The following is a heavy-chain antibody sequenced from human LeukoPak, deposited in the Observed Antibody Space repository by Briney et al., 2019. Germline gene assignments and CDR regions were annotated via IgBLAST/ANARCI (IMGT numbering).Heavy chain of an antibody. J-gene: IGHJ3*02. CDR3: ARVGGDYSDAFDI. V-gene: IGHV4-59*01. CDR1: GGSISSYY. CDR2: IYYSGST. D-gene: IGHD4-17*01. Sequence: SETLSLTCTVFGGSISSYYWSWIRQPPGKGLEWLGYIYYSGSTNYNPSLKSRVTISVDTSKNQFSLKLSSVTAADTAVYYCARVGGDYSDAFDIWGQGTMVTVSS.